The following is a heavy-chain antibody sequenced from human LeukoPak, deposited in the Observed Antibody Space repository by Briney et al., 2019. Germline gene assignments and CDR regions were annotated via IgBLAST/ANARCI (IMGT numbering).Heavy chain of an antibody. CDR2: INHSGST. CDR1: GFTFSSYA. J-gene: IGHJ6*03. D-gene: IGHD3-9*01. Sequence: PGGSLRLSCAASGFTFSSYAMSWIRQPPGKGLEWIGEINHSGSTNYNPSLKSRVTISVDTSKNRFSLKLSSVTAADTAVYYCARLVKPYYDILTGYHTNYYYYYMDVWGKGTTVTISS. V-gene: IGHV4-34*01. CDR3: ARLVKPYYDILTGYHTNYYYYYMDV.